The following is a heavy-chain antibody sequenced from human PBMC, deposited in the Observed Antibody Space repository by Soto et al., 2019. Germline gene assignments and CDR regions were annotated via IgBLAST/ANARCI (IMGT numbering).Heavy chain of an antibody. Sequence: GESLKIPCKASGYTFASYWIVWVRQMPGKGLEWMGIIYLADSDTRYNPSFQGQVTISADKSITTAYLQWSSLKASDTAMYYCARGPTPLFDHWGQGTLVTVSS. V-gene: IGHV5-51*01. CDR2: IYLADSDT. CDR3: ARGPTPLFDH. D-gene: IGHD2-15*01. J-gene: IGHJ4*02. CDR1: GYTFASYW.